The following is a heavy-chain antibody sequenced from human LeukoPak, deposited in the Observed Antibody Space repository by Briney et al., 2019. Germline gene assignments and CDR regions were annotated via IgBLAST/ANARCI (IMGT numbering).Heavy chain of an antibody. V-gene: IGHV3-23*01. J-gene: IGHJ4*02. D-gene: IGHD3-10*01. Sequence: GGSLRLSCAASGFTFTSFAMNWVRPAPGKGLEWVSAISGSGGSAYYADSVKGGFTLSRDNSKNTLYLQINSLRDEDTAVYYCAKDTRSSGPRGYFDYWGQGTLVTVSS. CDR1: GFTFTSFA. CDR3: AKDTRSSGPRGYFDY. CDR2: ISGSGGSA.